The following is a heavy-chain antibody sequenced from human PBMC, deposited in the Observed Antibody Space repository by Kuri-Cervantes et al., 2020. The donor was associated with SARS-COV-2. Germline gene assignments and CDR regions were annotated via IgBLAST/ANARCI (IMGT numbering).Heavy chain of an antibody. D-gene: IGHD6-19*01. Sequence: GGSLRLSCAASGFTFSDYYMSWIRQAPGKGLEWVSYISSSSSYTNYADSVKGRFTISRDNAKNSLYLQMNSLRAEDTAVYYCARDLVTSGWYEGVGYWGQGTLVTVYS. CDR2: ISSSSSYT. V-gene: IGHV3-11*06. CDR3: ARDLVTSGWYEGVGY. J-gene: IGHJ4*02. CDR1: GFTFSDYY.